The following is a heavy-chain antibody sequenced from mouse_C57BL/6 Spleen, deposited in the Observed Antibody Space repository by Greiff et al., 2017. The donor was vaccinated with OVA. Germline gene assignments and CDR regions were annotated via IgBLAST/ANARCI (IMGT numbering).Heavy chain of an antibody. CDR2: FYPGSGSI. V-gene: IGHV1-62-2*01. Sequence: QVQLQQSGAELVKPGASVKLSCKASGYTFTEYTIHWVKQRSGQGLEWIGWFYPGSGSINYNEKFKDKATLTADKSSSTASMGLGTLVSEVSAVYFCARHEEKRDTRGYAMDYWGQGTSVTVSS. CDR1: GYTFTEYT. D-gene: IGHD5-1-1*01. CDR3: ARHEEKRDTRGYAMDY. J-gene: IGHJ4*01.